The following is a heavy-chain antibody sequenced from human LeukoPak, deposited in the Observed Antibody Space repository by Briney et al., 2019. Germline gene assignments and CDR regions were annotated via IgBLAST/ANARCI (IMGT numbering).Heavy chain of an antibody. CDR1: GFTFSSYA. D-gene: IGHD3-22*01. CDR2: ISYDGSNK. CDR3: ARRAGDYSHPYDY. V-gene: IGHV3-30*14. J-gene: IGHJ4*02. Sequence: GGSLRLSCAASGFTFSSYAMHWVRQAPGKGLEWVAVISYDGSNKYYADSVKGRFTISRDNSKNTLYLQMNSLRAEDTAVYYCARRAGDYSHPYDYWGQGILVTVSS.